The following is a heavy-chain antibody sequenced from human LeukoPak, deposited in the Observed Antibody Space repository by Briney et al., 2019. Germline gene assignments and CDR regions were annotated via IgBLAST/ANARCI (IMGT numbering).Heavy chain of an antibody. CDR3: AREPIRGYSYGDPFDY. D-gene: IGHD5-18*01. V-gene: IGHV1-69*13. CDR1: GGTFISYA. J-gene: IGHJ4*02. Sequence: SVKVSCKASGGTFISYAISWVRQAPGQGLEWMGGIIPIFGTANYAQKFQGRVTITADESTSTAYMELSSLRSEDTAVYYCAREPIRGYSYGDPFDYWGQGTLVTVSS. CDR2: IIPIFGTA.